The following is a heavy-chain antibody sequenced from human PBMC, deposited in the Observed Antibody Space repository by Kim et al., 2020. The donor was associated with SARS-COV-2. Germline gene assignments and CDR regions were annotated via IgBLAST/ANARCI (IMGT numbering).Heavy chain of an antibody. CDR3: ARLTYYYDSSGYYVPHYYYYYGMDV. CDR2: INHSGST. D-gene: IGHD3-22*01. J-gene: IGHJ6*02. CDR1: GGSFSGYY. Sequence: SETLSLTCAVYGGSFSGYYWSWIRQPPGKGLEWIGEINHSGSTNYNPSLKSRVTISVDTSKNQFSLKLSSVTAADTAVYYCARLTYYYDSSGYYVPHYYYYYGMDVWGQGTTVTVSS. V-gene: IGHV4-34*01.